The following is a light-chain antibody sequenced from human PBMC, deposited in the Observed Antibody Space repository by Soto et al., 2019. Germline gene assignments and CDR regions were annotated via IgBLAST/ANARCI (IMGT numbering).Light chain of an antibody. Sequence: QSALTQPASVSGSPGQSSTISCTGTTSDIGNYNFVSWYQHHPDKAPKLIIYEVSRRPSGVSNRFSASKSGNTASLTISGLQAEDEAHYYCSSYTSNNHVIFGGGTQLTVL. CDR2: EVS. CDR1: TSDIGNYNF. J-gene: IGLJ2*01. V-gene: IGLV2-14*01. CDR3: SSYTSNNHVI.